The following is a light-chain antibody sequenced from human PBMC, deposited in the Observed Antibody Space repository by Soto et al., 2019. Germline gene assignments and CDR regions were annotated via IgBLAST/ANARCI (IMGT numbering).Light chain of an antibody. CDR1: QSISSW. Sequence: DIQMTQSPSTLSASVGDRVTITCRASQSISSWLAWYQQKPGTSPKLLIYDASTLESGVPSRFSGSGSGTEFTLTISSLRPDDFATYYCQQYNSYSWTFGQGTKVDIK. V-gene: IGKV1-5*01. CDR3: QQYNSYSWT. J-gene: IGKJ1*01. CDR2: DAS.